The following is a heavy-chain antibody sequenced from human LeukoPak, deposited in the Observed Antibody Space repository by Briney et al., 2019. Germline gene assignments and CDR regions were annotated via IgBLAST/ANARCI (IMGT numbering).Heavy chain of an antibody. CDR3: ARAAKGGSYYGIDY. CDR2: INHSGST. CDR1: GFSFSSYA. J-gene: IGHJ4*02. D-gene: IGHD1-26*01. V-gene: IGHV4-34*01. Sequence: GSLRLSCATSGFSFSSYAMSWVRQAPGKGLEWIGEINHSGSTNYNPSLKSRVTISVDTSKNQFSLKLSSVTAADTAVYYCARAAKGGSYYGIDYWGQGTLVTVSS.